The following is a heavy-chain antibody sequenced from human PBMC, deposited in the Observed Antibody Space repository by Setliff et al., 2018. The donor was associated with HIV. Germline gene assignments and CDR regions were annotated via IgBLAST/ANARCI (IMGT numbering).Heavy chain of an antibody. CDR2: IYTSGSA. J-gene: IGHJ4*02. V-gene: IGHV4-61*09. CDR3: AREDSSYHYFDS. Sequence: TSETLSLTCTVSGGSISSGSNYWSCIRQPAGKGLEWIGHIYTSGSANYNPSLTSPVTISVDTSKNQFSLKLRSVTAADTAVYWCAREDSSYHYFDSWGQGMLVTVSS. D-gene: IGHD3-22*01. CDR1: GGSISSGSNY.